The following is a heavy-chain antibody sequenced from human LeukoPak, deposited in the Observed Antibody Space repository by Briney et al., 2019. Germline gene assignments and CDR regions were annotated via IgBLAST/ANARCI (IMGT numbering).Heavy chain of an antibody. CDR2: ISNNGGYT. CDR1: GFTFSSSA. CDR3: ARDQEGFDY. Sequence: GGSLRLSCAASGFTFSSSAMSWVRQAPGKGLEWVSAISNNGGYTYCADSVQGRFTISRDNSRSTLCLQMNSLRAEDTAVYYCARDQEGFDYWGQGTVVTVSS. V-gene: IGHV3-23*01. J-gene: IGHJ4*02.